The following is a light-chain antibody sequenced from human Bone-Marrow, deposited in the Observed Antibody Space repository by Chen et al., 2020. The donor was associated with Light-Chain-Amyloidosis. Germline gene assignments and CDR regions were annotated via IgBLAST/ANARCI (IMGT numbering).Light chain of an antibody. J-gene: IGLJ3*02. V-gene: IGLV3-21*02. CDR3: QEWDRSRDRPV. Sequence: SYVLTQPSSVSVAPGQTATIACGGNNIGSTSVHWYEQPPGQAPLLVVYDDRDRPSGIPERVCGPHSGNTATRTLSRVEDGDEGGYYCQEWDRSRDRPVFGGGTKLTVL. CDR1: NIGSTS. CDR2: DDR.